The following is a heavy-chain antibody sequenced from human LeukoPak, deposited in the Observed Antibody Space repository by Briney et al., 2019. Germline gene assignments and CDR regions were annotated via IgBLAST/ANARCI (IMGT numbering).Heavy chain of an antibody. V-gene: IGHV3-23*01. CDR3: AKGDDSSGWDHIYYFDY. Sequence: GGSLRLSCAASGFTFSSYAINWVRQAPGKGLDWVSTISGRGSSTYYAGSVKGRFTISRDNSKNTLYLQMNSLRAEDAAVYYCAKGDDSSGWDHIYYFDYWGQGTLVTVSS. CDR1: GFTFSSYA. D-gene: IGHD6-19*01. CDR2: ISGRGSST. J-gene: IGHJ4*02.